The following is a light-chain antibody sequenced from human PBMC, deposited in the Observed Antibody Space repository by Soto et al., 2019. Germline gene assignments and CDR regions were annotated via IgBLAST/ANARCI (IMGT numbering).Light chain of an antibody. CDR3: QQYGSFSPIT. J-gene: IGKJ4*01. Sequence: DIQMTQSPSTLSASVGDRVTITCRASRSISNWLAWYQQRPGIAPKLLIFDASILQSGVPSRFSGSGSGTEFTLSISCLQTDDFATYYCQQYGSFSPITFGGGTKVAI. V-gene: IGKV1-5*01. CDR2: DAS. CDR1: RSISNW.